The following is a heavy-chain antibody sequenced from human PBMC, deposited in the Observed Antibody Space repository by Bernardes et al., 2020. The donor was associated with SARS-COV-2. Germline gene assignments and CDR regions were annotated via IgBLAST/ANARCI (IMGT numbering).Heavy chain of an antibody. V-gene: IGHV4-59*01. CDR2: IYYSGST. CDR1: GGSISSYY. D-gene: IGHD3-22*01. J-gene: IGHJ5*02. Sequence: SESLSLTCTVSGGSISSYYWSWIRQPPGKGLEWIGYIYYSGSTNYNPSLKSRVTISVDTSKNQFSLKLSSVTAADTAVYYCAGVENIATYYYDSSGNWFDPWGQGTLVTVSS. CDR3: AGVENIATYYYDSSGNWFDP.